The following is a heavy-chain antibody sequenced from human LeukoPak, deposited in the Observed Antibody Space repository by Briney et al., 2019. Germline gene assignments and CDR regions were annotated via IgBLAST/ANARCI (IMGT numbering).Heavy chain of an antibody. Sequence: GGSLRLSCAASGFTFSSYAMTWVRQAPGKGLEWVSAISTSGGSTYYSDSVKGRFTISRANSENTLYLQMNSLRAEDTAVYYCAKEYGSGSYYYDYWGQGTLVTVSS. V-gene: IGHV3-23*01. CDR2: ISTSGGST. J-gene: IGHJ4*02. CDR3: AKEYGSGSYYYDY. CDR1: GFTFSSYA. D-gene: IGHD3-10*01.